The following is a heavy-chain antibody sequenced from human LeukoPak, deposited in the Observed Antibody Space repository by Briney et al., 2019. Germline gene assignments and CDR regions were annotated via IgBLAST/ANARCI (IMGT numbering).Heavy chain of an antibody. CDR2: IGTAGDP. CDR1: GFTFSSHD. V-gene: IGHV3-13*05. CDR3: ARSRTLWGAFDI. D-gene: IGHD2-21*01. J-gene: IGHJ3*02. Sequence: GGSLRLSCAASGFTFSSHDMHWVRHTTGKGLEWASGIGTAGDPYYLDSVKGRFTISRENAKNSLYLQMNSLRAGDTAVYYCARSRTLWGAFDIWGQGTMVTVSS.